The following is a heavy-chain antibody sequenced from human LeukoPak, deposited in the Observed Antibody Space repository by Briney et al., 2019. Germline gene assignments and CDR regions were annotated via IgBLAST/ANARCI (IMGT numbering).Heavy chain of an antibody. D-gene: IGHD6-19*01. CDR1: GFTFSSYW. V-gene: IGHV3-7*01. CDR2: IKQDGSVK. J-gene: IGHJ6*02. Sequence: GGSLRLSCAASGFTFSSYWMSWVRQAPGKGLEGVANIKQDGSVKYYVDSVKGRFTISRDNAKNSVFLQMNSLSAEDTAVYYCARKGLGDVWGQGTTVTVSS. CDR3: ARKGLGDV.